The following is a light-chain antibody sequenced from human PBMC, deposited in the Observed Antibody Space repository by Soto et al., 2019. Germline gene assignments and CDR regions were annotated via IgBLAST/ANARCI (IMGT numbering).Light chain of an antibody. CDR1: QSISSW. J-gene: IGKJ1*01. CDR3: QHYNSYSEA. Sequence: QMAQSPSTLSASVGDRVTITCRASQSISSWLAWYQQKPGKAPKLLIYDASSLESGVPSRFSGSGSGTEFTLTISSLQPDDFATYYCQHYNSYSEAVGQGTKVDIK. V-gene: IGKV1-5*01. CDR2: DAS.